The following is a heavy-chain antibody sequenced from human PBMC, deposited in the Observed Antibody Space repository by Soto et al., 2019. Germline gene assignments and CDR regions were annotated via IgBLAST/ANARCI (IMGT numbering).Heavy chain of an antibody. J-gene: IGHJ6*02. CDR3: ASRITDKTWYQPHWDYGMDV. D-gene: IGHD2-2*01. CDR1: GFTFSSYW. Sequence: PGGSLRLSCAASGFTFSSYWMSWVRQAPGKGLEWVANIKQDGSEKYYVDSVKGRFTISRDNAKNSLYLQMNSLRAEDTAVYYCASRITDKTWYQPHWDYGMDVWGQGTTAPVSS. CDR2: IKQDGSEK. V-gene: IGHV3-7*03.